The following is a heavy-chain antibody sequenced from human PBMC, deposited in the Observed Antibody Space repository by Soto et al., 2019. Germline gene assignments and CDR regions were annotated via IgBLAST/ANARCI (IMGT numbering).Heavy chain of an antibody. CDR1: GGSISSSSYY. J-gene: IGHJ3*02. Sequence: PSETLSLTCTVSGGSISSSSYYWGWIRQPPGKGLEWIGSIYYSGSTYYNPSLKSRVTISVDTSKNQFSLKLSSVTAADTAVYYCASRGSMVRGANKVLDIWGQGTMVTVSS. D-gene: IGHD3-10*01. CDR3: ASRGSMVRGANKVLDI. CDR2: IYYSGST. V-gene: IGHV4-39*01.